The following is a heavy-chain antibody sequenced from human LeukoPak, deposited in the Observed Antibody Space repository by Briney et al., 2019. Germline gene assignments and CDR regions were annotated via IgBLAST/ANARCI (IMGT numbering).Heavy chain of an antibody. CDR3: AKDLEYQLPPRDYYYYGMDV. V-gene: IGHV3-23*01. D-gene: IGHD2-2*01. CDR2: ISGSGGST. J-gene: IGHJ6*02. Sequence: PGGSLRLSCAASGFTFSSYAMSWVRQAPGKGLGWVSAISGSGGSTYYADSVKGRFTISRDNSKNTLYLQMNSLRAEDTAVYYCAKDLEYQLPPRDYYYYGMDVWGQGTTVTVSS. CDR1: GFTFSSYA.